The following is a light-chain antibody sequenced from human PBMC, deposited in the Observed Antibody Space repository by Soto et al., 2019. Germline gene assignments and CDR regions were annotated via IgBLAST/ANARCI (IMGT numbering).Light chain of an antibody. V-gene: IGLV2-11*01. CDR2: DVT. CDR1: SSDVGYYDY. CDR3: SSYAGRYTWV. J-gene: IGLJ2*01. Sequence: QSVLTQPRSVSGSPGQSVTITCTGTSSDVGYYDYVSCCQQHPGKAPKLIIYDVTKRPSGVPDRFSGSKSGITASLTISGLQAEDEADYYCSSYAGRYTWVFGGGTKVTVL.